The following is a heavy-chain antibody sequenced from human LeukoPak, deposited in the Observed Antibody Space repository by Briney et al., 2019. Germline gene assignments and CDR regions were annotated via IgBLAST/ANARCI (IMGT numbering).Heavy chain of an antibody. D-gene: IGHD7-27*01. CDR2: IYSGGST. CDR3: ARSLLTGDAFDI. J-gene: IGHJ3*02. Sequence: PGGSLRLSCAASGFTFSDSAIHWVRQAPGKGLEWVSVIYSGGSTYYADSVKGRFTISRDNSKNTLYLQMNSLRAEDTAVYYCARSLLTGDAFDIWGQGTMVTVSS. CDR1: GFTFSDSA. V-gene: IGHV3-53*01.